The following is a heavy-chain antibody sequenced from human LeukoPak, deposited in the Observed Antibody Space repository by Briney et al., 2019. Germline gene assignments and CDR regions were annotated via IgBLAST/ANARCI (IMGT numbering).Heavy chain of an antibody. V-gene: IGHV3-30-3*01. CDR3: ARDSGDSSGQIDY. J-gene: IGHJ4*02. CDR2: ISYDGSNK. CDR1: GFTFSSYA. D-gene: IGHD3-22*01. Sequence: GSLRLSCAASGFTFSSYAMHWVRQAPGKGLEWVAVISYDGSNKYYADSAKGRFTISRDNSKNTLYLQVNSLRAEDTAVYYCARDSGDSSGQIDYWGQGTLVTVSS.